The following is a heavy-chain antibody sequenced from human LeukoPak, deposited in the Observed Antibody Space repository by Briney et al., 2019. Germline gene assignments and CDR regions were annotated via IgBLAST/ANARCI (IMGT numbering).Heavy chain of an antibody. J-gene: IGHJ4*02. Sequence: SETLSLTCTVSGGSISSSSYYWGWIRQPPGKGLEWIVSIYYSGSTYYNPSLMSRVTISVDTSKNQFSLKLSSVTAADTAMYFCVRFVYDDYAFDYWGQGTLVTVSS. CDR1: GGSISSSSYY. D-gene: IGHD4-17*01. CDR2: IYYSGST. V-gene: IGHV4-39*01. CDR3: VRFVYDDYAFDY.